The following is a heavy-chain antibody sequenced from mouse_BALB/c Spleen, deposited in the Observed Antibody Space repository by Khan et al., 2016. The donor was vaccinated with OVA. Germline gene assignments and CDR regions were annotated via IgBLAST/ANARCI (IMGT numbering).Heavy chain of an antibody. CDR3: ARGNYYGSSCYAMDY. J-gene: IGHJ4*01. D-gene: IGHD1-1*01. V-gene: IGHV1S41*01. Sequence: DLVKPGASVKLSCKASGYTFTSYWINWIKQRPGQGLEWRGRIAPGSGSTDYNEMFKGKATLTVDTSSSTVYIQLSSLSSEDSAVYVCARGNYYGSSCYAMDYWGQGTSVTVSS. CDR2: IAPGSGST. CDR1: GYTFTSYW.